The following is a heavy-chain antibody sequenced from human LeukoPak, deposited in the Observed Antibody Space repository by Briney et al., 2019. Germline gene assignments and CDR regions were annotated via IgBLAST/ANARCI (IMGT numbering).Heavy chain of an antibody. CDR1: AGSLSGYY. V-gene: IGHV4-34*01. Sequence: AETLSLTCALYAGSLSGYYWSWIRQPPGKGLEWIGEINHSGSTNYNPSLKSRVTISVDTSKNQSSLKLSSVTAADTAVYYCARGYYGSGSYYLDYWGQGTLVTVSS. D-gene: IGHD3-10*01. CDR2: INHSGST. J-gene: IGHJ4*02. CDR3: ARGYYGSGSYYLDY.